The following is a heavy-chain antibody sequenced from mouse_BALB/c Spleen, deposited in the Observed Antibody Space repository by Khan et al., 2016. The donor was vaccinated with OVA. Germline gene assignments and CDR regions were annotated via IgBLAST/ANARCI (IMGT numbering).Heavy chain of an antibody. Sequence: EVKLLESGPGLVKPSQSLSLTCTVTGYSITSGYGWNWIRKFPGNKLEWMGYISYSGSTNYNQSLKSRISLTRDTSKNQFFLQLNSVTTEDTATYYCARTARIKYWGQGTTRTVSS. J-gene: IGHJ2*01. CDR1: GYSITSGYG. D-gene: IGHD1-2*01. V-gene: IGHV3-2*02. CDR3: ARTARIKY. CDR2: ISYSGST.